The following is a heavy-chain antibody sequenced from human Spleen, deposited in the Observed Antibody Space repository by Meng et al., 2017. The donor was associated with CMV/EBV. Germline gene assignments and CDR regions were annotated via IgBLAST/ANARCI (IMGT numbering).Heavy chain of an antibody. D-gene: IGHD3-16*02. CDR3: AHVRRRNYHIGLFDY. CDR2: IYWNDNK. V-gene: IGHV2-5*01. CDR1: FSLRASGVG. J-gene: IGHJ4*02. Sequence: FSLRASGVGVGWIRQPPGKALEWLALIYWNDNKRYSPSLRTRLTITKDTSKNQVVLTVTNVDPVDTATYYCAHVRRRNYHIGLFDYWGQGSLVTVSS.